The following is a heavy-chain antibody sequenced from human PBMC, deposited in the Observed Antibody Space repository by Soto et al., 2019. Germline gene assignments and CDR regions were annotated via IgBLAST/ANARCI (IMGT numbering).Heavy chain of an antibody. CDR3: AKDRKTRGITIFGVVIPKFDP. V-gene: IGHV3-30*18. CDR2: ISYDGSNK. Sequence: GGSLRLSCAASGFTFSSYGMHWVRQAPGKGLEWVAVISYDGSNKYYADSVKGRFTISRDNSKNTLYLQMNSLRAEDTAVYYCAKDRKTRGITIFGVVIPKFDPWGQGTLVTVSS. CDR1: GFTFSSYG. J-gene: IGHJ5*02. D-gene: IGHD3-3*01.